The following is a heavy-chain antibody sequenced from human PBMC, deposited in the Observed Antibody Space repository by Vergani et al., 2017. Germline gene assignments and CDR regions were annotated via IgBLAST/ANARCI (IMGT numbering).Heavy chain of an antibody. Sequence: QVQLQQWGAGLLKPSETLSLTCAVYGGSFSGYYWSWIRQPPGKGLEWIGEINHSGSTNYNPSLKSQVTISVDTSKNQVYLQLSSVTAADTAVYYCAREAAGYFDYWGQGTLVTVSS. CDR1: GGSFSGYY. D-gene: IGHD6-13*01. CDR3: AREAAGYFDY. CDR2: INHSGST. V-gene: IGHV4-34*01. J-gene: IGHJ4*02.